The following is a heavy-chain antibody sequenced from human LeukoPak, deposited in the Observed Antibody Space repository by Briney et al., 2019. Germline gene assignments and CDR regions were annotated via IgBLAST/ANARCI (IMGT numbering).Heavy chain of an antibody. CDR3: ARQYYYDSSGYYSPHAFDI. V-gene: IGHV5-51*01. Sequence: GESLKISCKGSGYSFTSYWIGWVRQMPGKGLEWMGIIYPGDSDTRYSPSFQGQVTISADKSISTAYLQWSSLKASDTAMYYCARQYYYDSSGYYSPHAFDIWGQGTMVTVSS. CDR2: IYPGDSDT. D-gene: IGHD3-22*01. J-gene: IGHJ3*02. CDR1: GYSFTSYW.